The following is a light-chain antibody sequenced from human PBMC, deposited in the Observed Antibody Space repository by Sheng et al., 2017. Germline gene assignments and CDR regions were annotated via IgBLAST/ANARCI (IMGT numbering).Light chain of an antibody. CDR2: AAS. CDR3: QQYYSYPRT. CDR1: QGISSY. V-gene: IGKV1-8*01. J-gene: IGKJ1*01. Sequence: IRMTQSPSSFSASTGDRVTITCRASQGISSYLAWYQQKPGKAPKLLIYAASTLQSGVPSRFSGSGSGTDFTLTISCLQSEDFATYYCQQYYSYPRTFGQGTSGNQT.